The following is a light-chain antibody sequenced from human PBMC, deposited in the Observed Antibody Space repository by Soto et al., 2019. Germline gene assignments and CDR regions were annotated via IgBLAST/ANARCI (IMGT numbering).Light chain of an antibody. CDR3: QQYDSSPRT. CDR1: QSVSSSF. CDR2: GAS. Sequence: EIVWTQSPGTLSLSPGERATLSCRASQSVSSSFLAWYQQKPGQAPRLLIYGASSRATGIPDRFSGSGSGTDFTLTISRREPEDVAVYYCQQYDSSPRTFGGGTKVEIK. J-gene: IGKJ4*01. V-gene: IGKV3-20*01.